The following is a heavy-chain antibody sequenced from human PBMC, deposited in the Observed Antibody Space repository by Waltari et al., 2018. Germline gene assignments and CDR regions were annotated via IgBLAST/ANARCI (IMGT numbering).Heavy chain of an antibody. D-gene: IGHD3-22*01. CDR2: INPNNGDT. Sequence: QVQLVQSGAEVKKPGASVKVSCKSSGYTFSGYYINWVRQAPGQGLEWMGWINPNNGDTNYARKFQGRVTLTRPSSSTTAFMELRGLNTDDTPVYYCARYYCGSFDCHHPYGMDGWGQGTTVIVSS. V-gene: IGHV1-2*02. CDR3: ARYYCGSFDCHHPYGMDG. J-gene: IGHJ6*02. CDR1: GYTFSGYY.